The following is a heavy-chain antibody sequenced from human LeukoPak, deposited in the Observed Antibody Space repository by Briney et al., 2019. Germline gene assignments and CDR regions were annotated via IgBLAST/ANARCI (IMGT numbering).Heavy chain of an antibody. J-gene: IGHJ5*02. CDR1: GFTFTGYY. Sequence: ASVKVSCKTSGFTFTGYYMHWVRQAPGQGLEWMGWINPNSGGTNYAQKFQGRVTMTRDTSISTAYMELSRLRSDDTAVYYCARGALIVVVPAARFDPWGQGTLVTVSS. D-gene: IGHD2-2*01. CDR3: ARGALIVVVPAARFDP. V-gene: IGHV1-2*02. CDR2: INPNSGGT.